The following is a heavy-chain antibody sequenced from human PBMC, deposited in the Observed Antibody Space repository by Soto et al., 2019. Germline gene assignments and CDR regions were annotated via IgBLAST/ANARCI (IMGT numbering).Heavy chain of an antibody. CDR1: GGSFSGYY. CDR3: TRLGGFYQALDS. D-gene: IGHD3-22*01. J-gene: IGHJ4*02. Sequence: PSETMSLTCAVYGGSFSGYYWTWTRQPPGKGLEWIGYIYYAGTTTYNPSLKNRVTISLDTPKNHFSLKMDSVTAADTAVYYCTRLGGFYQALDSWGQGVLVTVSS. V-gene: IGHV4-59*08. CDR2: IYYAGTT.